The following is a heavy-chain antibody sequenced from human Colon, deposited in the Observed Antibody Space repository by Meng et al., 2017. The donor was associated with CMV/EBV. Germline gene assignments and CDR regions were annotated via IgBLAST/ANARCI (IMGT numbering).Heavy chain of an antibody. V-gene: IGHV4-59*01. Sequence: HVQLQAWGPGLVKPSETLSFTGTAAGGSITSYYLSWIRQPPGRGLGWIGYFYYRGSTNYTPSLKSRVTISVDTSKTQLSLKLSSVTAAATAVYYYATGGTNWFDPWGQGTLVTVSS. CDR3: ATGGTNWFDP. CDR2: FYYRGST. CDR1: GGSITSYY. J-gene: IGHJ5*02. D-gene: IGHD3-16*01.